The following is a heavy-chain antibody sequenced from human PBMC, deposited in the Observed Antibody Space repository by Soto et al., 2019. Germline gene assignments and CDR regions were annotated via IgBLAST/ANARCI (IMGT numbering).Heavy chain of an antibody. V-gene: IGHV3-21*04. J-gene: IGHJ4*02. CDR3: SREVQPVFRREYDC. CDR1: GFTFISHT. CDR2: ISGSGSP. Sequence: EVQLVESGGGLVKPGGPLRLSCAVSGFTFISHTLNWVRQAPGKGLEWVSSISGSGSPYYADSVKGRFPISRDNAQNSLYLQMSSLRAEDTAVYYCSREVQPVFRREYDCWGQGTLVTVSS.